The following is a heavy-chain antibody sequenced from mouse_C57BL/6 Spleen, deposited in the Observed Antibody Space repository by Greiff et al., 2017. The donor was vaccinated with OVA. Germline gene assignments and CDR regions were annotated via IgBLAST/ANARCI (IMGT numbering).Heavy chain of an antibody. CDR3: ARDGITTVVAKGYWYFDV. V-gene: IGHV5-16*01. D-gene: IGHD1-1*01. Sequence: EVKLVESEGGLVQPGSSMKLSCTASGFTFSDYYMAWVRQVPEKGLEWVANINYDGSSTYYLDSLKSRFIISRVNAKNILYLQMSSLKSEDTATYYCARDGITTVVAKGYWYFDVWGTGTTVTVSS. CDR1: GFTFSDYY. J-gene: IGHJ1*03. CDR2: INYDGSST.